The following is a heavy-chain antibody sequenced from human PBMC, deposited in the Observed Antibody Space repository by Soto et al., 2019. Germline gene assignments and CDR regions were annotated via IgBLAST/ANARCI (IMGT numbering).Heavy chain of an antibody. CDR1: AYSFTSYG. CDR3: ACIFSGGYSYGFYYYGMDV. Sequence: ASVKVSCKTSAYSFTSYGFTWVRQAPGEGLEWMGWISADNGHTNYAQKFQGRVTMTKDTSTRTAYMDLRSLRSDDTAVYYCACIFSGGYSYGFYYYGMDVWGQGTTVTVSS. D-gene: IGHD5-18*01. CDR2: ISADNGHT. V-gene: IGHV1-18*01. J-gene: IGHJ6*02.